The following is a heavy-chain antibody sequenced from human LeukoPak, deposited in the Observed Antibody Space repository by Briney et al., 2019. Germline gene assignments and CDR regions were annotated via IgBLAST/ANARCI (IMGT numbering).Heavy chain of an antibody. CDR3: ARFRTWGDKAFDY. J-gene: IGHJ4*02. V-gene: IGHV3-53*01. CDR1: GFTVSSNY. CDR2: IYSGGST. Sequence: GGSLRLSCAASGFTVSSNYMSWVRQAPGKGLEWVSVIYSGGSTYYADSVKGRFTISRDNSKNTLYLQMNSLRAEDTAVYYCARFRTWGDKAFDYWGQGTLVTVSS. D-gene: IGHD2-21*02.